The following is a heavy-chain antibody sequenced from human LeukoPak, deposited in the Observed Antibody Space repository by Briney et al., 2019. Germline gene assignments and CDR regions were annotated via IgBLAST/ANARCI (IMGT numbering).Heavy chain of an antibody. CDR1: GGSFSGYY. CDR2: INHSGST. V-gene: IGHV4-34*01. D-gene: IGHD3-16*02. CDR3: ARVQYDYVWGSYRFYYFDY. J-gene: IGHJ4*02. Sequence: PSETLSLTCAVYGGSFSGYYWSWIRQPPGKGLEWIGEINHSGSTNYNPSLKSRVTISVDTSKNQFSLKLSSVTAADTAVYYCARVQYDYVWGSYRFYYFDYWGQGTLVTVSS.